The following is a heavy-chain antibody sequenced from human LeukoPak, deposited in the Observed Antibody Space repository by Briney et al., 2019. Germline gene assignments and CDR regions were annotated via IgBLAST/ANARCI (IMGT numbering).Heavy chain of an antibody. J-gene: IGHJ4*02. CDR1: GFTFSDYY. V-gene: IGHV3-11*01. CDR3: ARKERSSGWYMVDY. Sequence: GGSLRLSCAASGFTFSDYYMSWIRQAPGKGLEWVSYISSSGSTIYYADSVKGRFTISRDNAKNSLYLQMNSLRAEDTAAYYCARKERSSGWYMVDYWGQGTLVAVSS. D-gene: IGHD6-19*01. CDR2: ISSSGSTI.